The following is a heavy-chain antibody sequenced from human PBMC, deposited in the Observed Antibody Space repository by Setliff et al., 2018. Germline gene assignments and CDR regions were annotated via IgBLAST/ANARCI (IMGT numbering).Heavy chain of an antibody. CDR2: IIPIFGTA. J-gene: IGHJ4*02. V-gene: IGHV1-69*06. CDR3: ARPRSPKISIFGVTPFDY. CDR1: GGTFSSYA. D-gene: IGHD3-3*01. Sequence: ASVKVSCKASGGTFSSYAISWVRQAPGQGLEWMGGIIPIFGTANYAQKFQGRITITADKSTSTAYMELGGLRSDDTAVYFCARPRSPKISIFGVTPFDYWGQGTLVTVSS.